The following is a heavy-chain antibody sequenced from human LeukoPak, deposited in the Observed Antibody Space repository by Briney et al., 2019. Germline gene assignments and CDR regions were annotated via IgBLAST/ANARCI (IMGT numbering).Heavy chain of an antibody. CDR1: GFTFSDYY. D-gene: IGHD2-2*02. V-gene: IGHV3-11*01. CDR2: ISSSGSTI. Sequence: GGSLRLSCAASGFTFSDYYMSWIRQAPGKGLEWVSYISSSGSTIYCADSVKGRFTISRDNAKNSLYLQMNSLRAEDTAVYYCAREAGYCSSTSCYKAAIDYWGQGTLVTVSS. CDR3: AREAGYCSSTSCYKAAIDY. J-gene: IGHJ4*02.